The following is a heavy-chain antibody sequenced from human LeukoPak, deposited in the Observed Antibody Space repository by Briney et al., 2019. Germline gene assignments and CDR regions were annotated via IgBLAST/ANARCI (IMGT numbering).Heavy chain of an antibody. CDR2: ISSSGTTI. J-gene: IGHJ3*02. Sequence: GGSLRLSCAASGFTFSDYYMSWIRQAPGKGLEWVSYISSSGTTIYYADSVKGRFTISRDNAKNSLYLQMNSLRAEDTAVYYCANTPPHPECGGDCYSIDIWGQGTMVTVSS. D-gene: IGHD2-21*02. CDR3: ANTPPHPECGGDCYSIDI. CDR1: GFTFSDYY. V-gene: IGHV3-11*04.